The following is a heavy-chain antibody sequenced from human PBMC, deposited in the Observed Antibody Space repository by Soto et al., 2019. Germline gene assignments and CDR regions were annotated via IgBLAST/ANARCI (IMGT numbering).Heavy chain of an antibody. J-gene: IGHJ4*02. D-gene: IGHD2-15*01. CDR2: MNPNSGNT. Sequence: GASVKVSCKASGYTFTSYDINWVRQATGQGLEWMGWMNPNSGNTGYAQKFQGRVTMTRNTSISTAYMELSSLRSEDTAVYYCARGYCSGGSCYVGFDYWGQGTLVTVSS. CDR3: ARGYCSGGSCYVGFDY. CDR1: GYTFTSYD. V-gene: IGHV1-8*01.